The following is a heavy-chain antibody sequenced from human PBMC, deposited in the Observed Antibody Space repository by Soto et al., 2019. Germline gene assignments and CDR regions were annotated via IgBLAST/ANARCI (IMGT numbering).Heavy chain of an antibody. CDR1: GFTFTDYS. J-gene: IGHJ4*02. V-gene: IGHV3-11*01. Sequence: GSLRLSCXASGFTFTDYSMSWIRQAPGKGLEWLAFIDSRGRTLSYADSVKGRFTISRDNAKNSLYLQMHSLRADDTAVYYCARQAARNYIDSWGQGDVVTV. CDR2: IDSRGRTL. D-gene: IGHD6-6*01. CDR3: ARQAARNYIDS.